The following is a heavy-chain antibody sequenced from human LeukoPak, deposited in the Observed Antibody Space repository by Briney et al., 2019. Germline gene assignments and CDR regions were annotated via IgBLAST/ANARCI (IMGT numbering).Heavy chain of an antibody. Sequence: ASVKVSCKASGGTFSSYAISWVRQAPGQGLEWMGRIIAIFGTANYAQKFQGRVTITTDESTSTAYMELSSLRSEDTAVYYCRLFHTPIFDLWGQGTMITVSS. J-gene: IGHJ3*01. D-gene: IGHD3-3*01. V-gene: IGHV1-69*05. CDR1: GGTFSSYA. CDR3: RLFHTPIFDL. CDR2: IIAIFGTA.